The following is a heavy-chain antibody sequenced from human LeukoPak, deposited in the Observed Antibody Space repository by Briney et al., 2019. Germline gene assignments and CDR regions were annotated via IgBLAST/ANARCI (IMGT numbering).Heavy chain of an antibody. CDR3: ATGVGYSGNPRFFDF. D-gene: IGHD4-23*01. V-gene: IGHV3-23*01. CDR2: IGGDGGYT. Sequence: GGSQRVSCVVSGLTFANCAMTWVRQAPGKGLEWVSAIGGDGGYTEYADSVKGRFTISRDNSKNTLYLEMNNLRADDTAVYYCATGVGYSGNPRFFDFWGQGAVVTVSA. CDR1: GLTFANCA. J-gene: IGHJ4*02.